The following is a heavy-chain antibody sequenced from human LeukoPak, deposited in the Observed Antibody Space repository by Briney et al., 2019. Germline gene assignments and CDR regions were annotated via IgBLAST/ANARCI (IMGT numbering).Heavy chain of an antibody. Sequence: PSETLSLTCTVSGGSISSYYWSWIRQPPGKGLEWIGYVYYNGSTKYNPSLKSRVTISVDTSKNQFSLKLSSVTAADTAVYYCARQHREDTSAYRPFDSWGQGTLVTVPS. V-gene: IGHV4-59*08. CDR2: VYYNGST. CDR1: GGSISSYY. CDR3: ARQHREDTSAYRPFDS. J-gene: IGHJ4*02. D-gene: IGHD3-22*01.